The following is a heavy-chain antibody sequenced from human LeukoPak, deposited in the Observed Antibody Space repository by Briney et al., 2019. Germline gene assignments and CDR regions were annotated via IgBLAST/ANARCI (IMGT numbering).Heavy chain of an antibody. Sequence: GRPLRLSCAASGFTFSSYAMHWVRQAPGKGLEWVAVISYDGSNKYYADSVKGRFTISRDNSKNTLYLQMNSLRAEDTAVYYCARAGHYYDSSGYYCDYWGQGTLVTVSS. V-gene: IGHV3-30*04. CDR1: GFTFSSYA. CDR3: ARAGHYYDSSGYYCDY. D-gene: IGHD3-22*01. J-gene: IGHJ4*02. CDR2: ISYDGSNK.